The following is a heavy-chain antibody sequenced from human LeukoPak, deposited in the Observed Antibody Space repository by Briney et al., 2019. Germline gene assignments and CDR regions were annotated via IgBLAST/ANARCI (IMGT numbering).Heavy chain of an antibody. V-gene: IGHV4-34*01. J-gene: IGHJ4*02. Sequence: SETLSLTCAVYGGSFSGYYWSWIRQPPGKGMEWIGEINHSGSTNYNPSLKSRVTISVDTSKNQFSLKLSSVTAADTAVYYCARGRFLEWTYYFDYWGQGTLVTVSS. D-gene: IGHD3-3*01. CDR1: GGSFSGYY. CDR3: ARGRFLEWTYYFDY. CDR2: INHSGST.